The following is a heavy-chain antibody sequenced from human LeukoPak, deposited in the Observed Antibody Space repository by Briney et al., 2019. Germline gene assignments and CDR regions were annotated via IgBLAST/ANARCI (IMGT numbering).Heavy chain of an antibody. J-gene: IGHJ3*02. CDR3: ARGPYGSSGTPDAFDI. CDR1: GFTFSTYG. CDR2: IRYDGSNK. Sequence: PGGSLRLSCAASGFTFSTYGMHWVRQAPGKGLEWVAFIRYDGSNKYYADSVKGRFIISRDNSKNTLYLQMNGLRAEDTAVYYCARGPYGSSGTPDAFDIWGQGTMVTVSS. D-gene: IGHD3-10*01. V-gene: IGHV3-30*02.